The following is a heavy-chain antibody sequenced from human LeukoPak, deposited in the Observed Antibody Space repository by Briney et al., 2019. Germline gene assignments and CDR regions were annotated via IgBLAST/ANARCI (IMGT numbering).Heavy chain of an antibody. CDR1: GFTFSSYW. V-gene: IGHV3-74*01. J-gene: IGHJ6*02. CDR3: ARGQQLPNYYYYGMDV. Sequence: PGGSLRLSCAASGFTFSSYWMHWVRQAPGKGLVWVSRINSDGSGTSYADSVKGRFTISRDNAKNTLHLQMNSLRAEDTAVYYCARGQQLPNYYYYGMDVWGQGTTVTVSS. D-gene: IGHD6-13*01. CDR2: INSDGSGT.